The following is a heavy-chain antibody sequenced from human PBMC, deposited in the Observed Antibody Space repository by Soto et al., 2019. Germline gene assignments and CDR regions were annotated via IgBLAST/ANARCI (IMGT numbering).Heavy chain of an antibody. J-gene: IGHJ3*02. V-gene: IGHV1-2*02. CDR2: INPATGVA. CDR1: GYPVTAYY. D-gene: IGHD3-3*01. CDR3: ARGGGVGVAGSAAFDM. Sequence: QLHLVQSGAVVKKPGASVTVSCSASGYPVTAYYMHWVRQAPGRGLEWMGGINPATGVAKYTQTCQGGVTMTRDTATSAVIMELGGLASEDTAVFYCARGGGVGVAGSAAFDMWGQGTLVTVSS.